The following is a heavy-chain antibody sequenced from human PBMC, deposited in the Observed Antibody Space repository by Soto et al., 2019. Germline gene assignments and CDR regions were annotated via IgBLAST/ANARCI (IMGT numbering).Heavy chain of an antibody. Sequence: QVELQESGPRLVRPSETLYLTCTVSGGSMSGYHWRWVRQPAGKGLEWIGRVHSTGSTDYNPSVESRITVSLDTSKKQFSLKLRSVTAADTALYFCARDSVSLTLFEYWGQGILVTVSS. J-gene: IGHJ4*02. CDR2: VHSTGST. CDR3: ARDSVSLTLFEY. D-gene: IGHD3-10*01. V-gene: IGHV4-4*07. CDR1: GGSMSGYH.